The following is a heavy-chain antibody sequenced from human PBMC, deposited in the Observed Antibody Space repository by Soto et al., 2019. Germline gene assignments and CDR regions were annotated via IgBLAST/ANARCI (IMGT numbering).Heavy chain of an antibody. CDR2: IKTRMDSATT. CDR3: TTEDPSWLRGLEY. D-gene: IGHD5-12*01. CDR1: GASFTNAW. J-gene: IGHJ4*02. V-gene: IGHV3-15*01. Sequence: EVQLVESGGGLLKTGESLRLSCEASGASFTNAWMTWVRQAPGKGLEWVGRIKTRMDSATTDYAAPVKGRFTISRHDSKNTLYRQMDSLKTADTAVYYCTTEDPSWLRGLEYWGQGTLVTVSS.